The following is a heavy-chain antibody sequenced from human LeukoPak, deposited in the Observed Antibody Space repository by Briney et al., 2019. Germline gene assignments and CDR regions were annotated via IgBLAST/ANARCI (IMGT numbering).Heavy chain of an antibody. CDR2: VNPDSGDS. Sequence: ASVKVSCKASGYTFTDYYIHWVRQAPGQGLEWMAFVNPDSGDSYSAPKFQGRVTMTRDTSITTASMELKWQTSDDTAVYYCATGVATAFTYWGQGTLLTVSS. V-gene: IGHV1-2*02. J-gene: IGHJ4*02. CDR3: ATGVATAFTY. D-gene: IGHD5-12*01. CDR1: GYTFTDYY.